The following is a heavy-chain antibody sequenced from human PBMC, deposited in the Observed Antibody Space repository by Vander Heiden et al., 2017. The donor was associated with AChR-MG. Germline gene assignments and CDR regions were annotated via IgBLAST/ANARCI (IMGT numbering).Heavy chain of an antibody. V-gene: IGHV1-69*01. CDR2: IIPIFGTA. CDR1: GGPFSSYA. Sequence: QVQLVQSGAEVKKTGSSVQVSCNASGGPFSSYAISWVRQAPGQGLEWMGGIIPIFGTANYAQKVQGRVTITADESTSTAYMELSSLRSEDTAVYYCARGPKRGDDFDYWGQGTLVTVSS. D-gene: IGHD3-16*01. CDR3: ARGPKRGDDFDY. J-gene: IGHJ4*02.